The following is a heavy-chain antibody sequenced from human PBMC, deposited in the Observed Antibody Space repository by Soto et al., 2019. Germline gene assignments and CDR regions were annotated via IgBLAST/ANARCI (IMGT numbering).Heavy chain of an antibody. J-gene: IGHJ3*02. V-gene: IGHV1-3*01. D-gene: IGHD4-17*01. Sequence: ASVKLSCKASGSTVTKYIIHWVRQAPGQRLEWMGSINAGKGNTKYSHKFQGRVTITRDKSSSKAYIKLRILRSEDTAVQYCQPDPVSTTVVTGGASFHIWGPGSMVILS. CDR1: GSTVTKYI. CDR2: INAGKGNT. CDR3: QPDPVSTTVVTGGASFHI.